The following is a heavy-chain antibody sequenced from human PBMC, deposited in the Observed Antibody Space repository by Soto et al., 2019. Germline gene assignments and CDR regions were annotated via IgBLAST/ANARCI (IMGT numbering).Heavy chain of an antibody. V-gene: IGHV3-23*01. Sequence: EVRLLESVGVLVQPGGSLRLSCTASGFIFSSYAMSWVRQAPGKGLEWVAVISGSGGLTYYADSVEGRFTISRDNLQNTLYLQMNSLRVEDTAVYHCVKDWRVGIPRGDYWGQGSLVTVSS. J-gene: IGHJ4*02. D-gene: IGHD1-26*01. CDR3: VKDWRVGIPRGDY. CDR2: ISGSGGLT. CDR1: GFIFSSYA.